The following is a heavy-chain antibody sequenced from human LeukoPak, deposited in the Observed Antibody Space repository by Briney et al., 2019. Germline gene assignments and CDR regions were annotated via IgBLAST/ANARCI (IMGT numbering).Heavy chain of an antibody. D-gene: IGHD4-23*01. CDR3: ARSVVTLYWYFDL. CDR2: IYYSGST. Sequence: TSETLSLTCTVSGGSISGYYYNWIRQPPGKGLEWIGYIYYSGSTNYNPSLKSRVTISLDTSENQFPLKLSSVTTADTAVYYCARSVVTLYWYFDLWGRGTLVTVSS. CDR1: GGSISGYY. J-gene: IGHJ2*01. V-gene: IGHV4-59*01.